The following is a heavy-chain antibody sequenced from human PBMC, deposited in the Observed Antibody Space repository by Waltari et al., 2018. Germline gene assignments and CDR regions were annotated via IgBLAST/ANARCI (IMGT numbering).Heavy chain of an antibody. CDR1: GYTFTDYY. CDR2: INPGDDET. Sequence: EVQLVQSGAEVKKPGTTMKISCAVSGYTFTDYYMHWLRQAPGGGLEWLGLINPGDDETIYAEKFQGRLTISADTSTDTAYIDLSGLTSEDTAMYYCVTGPNGVRFYAHWGQGTLVTISS. D-gene: IGHD3-3*01. J-gene: IGHJ1*01. V-gene: IGHV1-69-2*01. CDR3: VTGPNGVRFYAH.